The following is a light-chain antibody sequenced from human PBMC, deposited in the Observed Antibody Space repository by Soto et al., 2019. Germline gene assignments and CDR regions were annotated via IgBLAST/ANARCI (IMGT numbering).Light chain of an antibody. J-gene: IGKJ5*01. V-gene: IGKV3-11*01. CDR3: QQRSNWQIT. CDR1: QSISSK. CDR2: DAS. Sequence: EIVTTQSPATLSVSPGERATLSCRASQSISSKLAWYQQKPGQAPRLLIYDASNRATGIPARFSGSGSGTDFTLTISSLEPEDFAVYYCQQRSNWQITFGQGTRLEIK.